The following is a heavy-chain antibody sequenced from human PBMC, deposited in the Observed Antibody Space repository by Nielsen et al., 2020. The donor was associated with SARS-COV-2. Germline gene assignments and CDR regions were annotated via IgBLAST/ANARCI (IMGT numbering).Heavy chain of an antibody. D-gene: IGHD7-27*01. Sequence: SETLSLTCNVSGGSLSTHYWNWIRQPPGKGLEWIGYVYHSGSTNYNPSLKSRVTMSVDTPKNQFSLNLSSVTAADTAVYYCARVKGWGNWFDPWGQGTLVTVSS. J-gene: IGHJ5*02. CDR2: VYHSGST. CDR1: GGSLSTHY. CDR3: ARVKGWGNWFDP. V-gene: IGHV4-59*11.